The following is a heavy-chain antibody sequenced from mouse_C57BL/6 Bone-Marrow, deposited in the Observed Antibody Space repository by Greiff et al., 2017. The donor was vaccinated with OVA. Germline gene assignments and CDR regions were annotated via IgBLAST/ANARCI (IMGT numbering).Heavy chain of an antibody. CDR3: ARPDSSGYTWFAY. CDR1: GFTFSDYY. V-gene: IGHV5-12*01. CDR2: ISNGGGST. D-gene: IGHD3-2*02. J-gene: IGHJ3*01. Sequence: EVNVVESGGGLVQPGGSLKLSCAASGFTFSDYYMYWVRQTPEKRLEWVAYISNGGGSTYYPDTVKGRFTISRDNAKNTLYLQMSRLKSEDTAMYYCARPDSSGYTWFAYWGQGTLVTVSA.